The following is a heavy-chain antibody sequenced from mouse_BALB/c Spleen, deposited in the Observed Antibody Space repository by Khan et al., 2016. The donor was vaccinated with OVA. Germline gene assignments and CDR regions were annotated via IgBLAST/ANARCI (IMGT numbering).Heavy chain of an antibody. Sequence: QVQLKESGPGLVAPSQSLSITCTVSGFSLTGYGVNWVRQPPGKGLEWLGMIWGDGSTDYNSVPKSRLSITKDNSKSQVFLKMNSLQTDDTARYYCARELRLGGFAFWGQGTLVTVSA. D-gene: IGHD1-2*01. J-gene: IGHJ3*01. V-gene: IGHV2-6-7*01. CDR2: IWGDGST. CDR1: GFSLTGYG. CDR3: ARELRLGGFAF.